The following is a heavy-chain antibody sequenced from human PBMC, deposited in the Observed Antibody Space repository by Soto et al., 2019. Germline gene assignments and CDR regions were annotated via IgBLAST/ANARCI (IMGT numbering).Heavy chain of an antibody. CDR3: ARQAGYYGSGSYYYYYYMDV. CDR1: GGSISSSSYY. V-gene: IGHV4-39*01. Sequence: PSETLSLTCTVSGGSISSSSYYCGWIRQPPGKGLEWIGSIYYSGSTYYNPSLKSRVTISVDTSKNQFSLKLSSVTAADTAVYYCARQAGYYGSGSYYYYYYMDVWGKGTTVTVSS. CDR2: IYYSGST. D-gene: IGHD3-10*01. J-gene: IGHJ6*03.